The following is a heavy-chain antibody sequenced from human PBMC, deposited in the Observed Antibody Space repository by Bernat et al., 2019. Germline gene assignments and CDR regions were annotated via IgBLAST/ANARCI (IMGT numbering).Heavy chain of an antibody. V-gene: IGHV3-49*05. CDR2: IRSKPYGGTT. CDR1: GFTIGDYD. J-gene: IGHJ4*02. Sequence: EVQLVESGGDLVKPGRSLRLSCTASGFTIGDYDMTWLRQAPGKGLEWVGFIRSKPYGGTTGYAASVIVRFTISRDDSRSIAYLQMNSLQTEDTAVYYCARGTKDFDYWGQGTLVTVSS. CDR3: ARGTKDFDY.